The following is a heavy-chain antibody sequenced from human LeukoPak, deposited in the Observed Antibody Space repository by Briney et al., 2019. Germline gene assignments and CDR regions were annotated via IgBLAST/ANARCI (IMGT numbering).Heavy chain of an antibody. D-gene: IGHD5-18*01. CDR2: IKEDGSER. CDR3: ASAWIQLWPLDY. Sequence: GGSLRLSCTISGFTLGRFWKSWVRPPPAKGPEWVANIKEDGSERNYVDAVKGRFTISRDNSKNPLYMQMNSLRAEDTAVYYCASAWIQLWPLDYGPQKPVDTVSS. CDR1: GFTLGRFW. J-gene: IGHJ4*02. V-gene: IGHV3-7*01.